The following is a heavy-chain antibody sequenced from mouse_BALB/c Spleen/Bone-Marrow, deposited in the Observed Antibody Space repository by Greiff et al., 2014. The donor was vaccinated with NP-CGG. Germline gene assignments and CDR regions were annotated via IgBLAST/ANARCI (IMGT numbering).Heavy chain of an antibody. CDR2: INPSNGRT. Sequence: VQLQQSGAELMKPGASVKLSCKASGYTFTSYWMHWVKQRPGQGLEWIGEINPSNGRTNYNEEFKSKATLTLDKSSSTAYMQLSSLTSEDSAVYYCSREESLGDAMDYWGQGTSVTVSS. CDR1: GYTFTSYW. D-gene: IGHD4-1*01. J-gene: IGHJ4*01. CDR3: SREESLGDAMDY. V-gene: IGHV1S81*02.